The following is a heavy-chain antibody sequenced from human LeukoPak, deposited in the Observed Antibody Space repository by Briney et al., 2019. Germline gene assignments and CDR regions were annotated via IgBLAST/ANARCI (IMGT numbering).Heavy chain of an antibody. V-gene: IGHV1-18*01. CDR1: GGTFSSYG. Sequence: ASVKVSCKASGGTFSSYGISWVRQAPGQGLEWMGWISAYNGNTNYAQKLQGRVTMTTDTSTSTAYMELRSLRSDDTAVYYCAREVVGATPLDYWGQGTLVTVSS. D-gene: IGHD1-26*01. CDR3: AREVVGATPLDY. J-gene: IGHJ4*02. CDR2: ISAYNGNT.